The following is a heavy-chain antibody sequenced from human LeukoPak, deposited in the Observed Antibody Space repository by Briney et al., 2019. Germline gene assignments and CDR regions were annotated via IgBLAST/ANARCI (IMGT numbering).Heavy chain of an antibody. CDR1: GFTFSSYA. CDR3: ATLGGSYYMGPSYYFDY. D-gene: IGHD3-10*01. J-gene: IGHJ4*02. CDR2: ISYDGSNK. V-gene: IGHV3-30*04. Sequence: GRSLRLSCAASGFTFSSYAMHWVRQAPGKGLEWVAVISYDGSNKYYADSVKGRFTISRDNSKNTLYLQMNSLRAGDTAVYYCATLGGSYYMGPSYYFDYWGQGTLVTVSS.